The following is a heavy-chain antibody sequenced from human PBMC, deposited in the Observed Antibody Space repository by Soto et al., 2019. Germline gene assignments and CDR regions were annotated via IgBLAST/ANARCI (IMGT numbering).Heavy chain of an antibody. D-gene: IGHD2-21*02. Sequence: SETLSLTCTVSGGSISGYYWSWIRQPPGKGLEWIGNVYYSGGAKYNPSVKRRVSISVDTSKNQFSPNLSSVTAADTAVYYCTRDGDGRMTTKPYYYYGMDVWGPGITVTVSS. V-gene: IGHV4-59*01. CDR3: TRDGDGRMTTKPYYYYGMDV. CDR1: GGSISGYY. CDR2: VYYSGGA. J-gene: IGHJ6*02.